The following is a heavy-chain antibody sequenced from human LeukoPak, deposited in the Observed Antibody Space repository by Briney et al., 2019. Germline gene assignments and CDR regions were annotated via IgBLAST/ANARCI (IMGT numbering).Heavy chain of an antibody. CDR3: AKDFNDYVWGSYRYSRYPYYFDY. V-gene: IGHV3-23*01. CDR1: GFTFSSYA. Sequence: GGSLRLSCAASGFTFSSYAMSWVRQAPGKGLEWVSAISGSGGSTYYAGSVKGRFTISRDNSKNTLYLQMNSLRAEDTAVYYCAKDFNDYVWGSYRYSRYPYYFDYWGQGTLVTVSS. J-gene: IGHJ4*02. CDR2: ISGSGGST. D-gene: IGHD3-16*02.